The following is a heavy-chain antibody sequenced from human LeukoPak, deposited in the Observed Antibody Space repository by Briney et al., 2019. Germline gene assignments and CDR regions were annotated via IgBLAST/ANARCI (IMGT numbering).Heavy chain of an antibody. J-gene: IGHJ6*02. D-gene: IGHD1-26*01. CDR1: GFTVSSNY. CDR3: ASSEQVPYYYGMDV. CDR2: IYSGGST. Sequence: PGGSLRLSCAASGFTVSSNYMSWVRQAPGKRLEWVSVIYSGGSTHYADSVKGRFTISRDNSKNTLYLQMNSLRAEDTAVYYCASSEQVPYYYGMDVWGQGTTVTVSS. V-gene: IGHV3-66*02.